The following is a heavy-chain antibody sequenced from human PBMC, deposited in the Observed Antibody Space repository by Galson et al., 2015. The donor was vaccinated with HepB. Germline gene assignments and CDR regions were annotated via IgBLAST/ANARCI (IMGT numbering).Heavy chain of an antibody. CDR1: GGSISSSSYY. J-gene: IGHJ5*02. CDR2: IYYSGST. V-gene: IGHV4-39*01. D-gene: IGHD4-17*01. CDR3: ARQDDYGDYWVGFFDP. Sequence: ETLSLTCTVSGGSISSSSYYWGWIRQPPGKGLEWIGSIYYSGSTYYNPSLKSRVTISVDTSKNQFSLKLSSVTAADTAVYYCARQDDYGDYWVGFFDPWGQGTLVTVSS.